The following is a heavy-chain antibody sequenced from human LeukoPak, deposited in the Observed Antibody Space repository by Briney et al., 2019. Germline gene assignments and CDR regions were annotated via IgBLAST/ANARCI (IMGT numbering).Heavy chain of an antibody. Sequence: KPSETLSLTCAVYGGSSSGYYWSWIRQPPGKGLEWIGEINHSGSTNYNPSLKSRVTISVDTSKNQFSLKLSSVTAADTAVYYCARASIAARPFDYWGQGTLVTVSS. D-gene: IGHD6-6*01. CDR2: INHSGST. CDR3: ARASIAARPFDY. V-gene: IGHV4-34*01. J-gene: IGHJ4*02. CDR1: GGSSSGYY.